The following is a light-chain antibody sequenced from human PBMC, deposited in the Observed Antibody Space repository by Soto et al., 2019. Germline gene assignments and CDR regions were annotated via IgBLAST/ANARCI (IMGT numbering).Light chain of an antibody. CDR1: QGIRNS. J-gene: IGKJ4*01. Sequence: DIQMTQSPSFLSASVGDRVTITCRASQGIRNSLAWYQHKPGKVPKLLIYAASTLYSGVSSRFSGSGSGTDFTLTIGSLQPEDVAVYYCQKHSSVPFTLVGVTKVDIK. CDR3: QKHSSVPFT. V-gene: IGKV1-27*01. CDR2: AAS.